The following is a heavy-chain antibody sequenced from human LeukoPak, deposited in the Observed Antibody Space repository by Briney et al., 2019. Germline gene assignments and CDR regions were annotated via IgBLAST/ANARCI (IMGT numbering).Heavy chain of an antibody. V-gene: IGHV3-33*01. Sequence: GGSLRLSCAASGFTFSRSGMHWVRQAPGKGLEWVSVIWYDGSHEDYADSVKGRFTISRDNSKNTLFMQMNSLRAEDTAVYYCARDQSSYGMDVWGQGTTFTVSS. D-gene: IGHD3-16*02. CDR2: IWYDGSHE. CDR3: ARDQSSYGMDV. CDR1: GFTFSRSG. J-gene: IGHJ6*02.